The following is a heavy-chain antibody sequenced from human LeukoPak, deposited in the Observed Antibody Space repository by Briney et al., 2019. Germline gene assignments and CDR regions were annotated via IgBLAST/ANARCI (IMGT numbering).Heavy chain of an antibody. Sequence: GGSLRLSCAASGFTFSSYAMSWVRQAPGKGLEWVSAINGSGDNTYYAESVKGRFTISRDNSENTLFLQMNSLRAEDTAVFYCAKRSGYTTGWFFDFWGQGTLVTVSS. D-gene: IGHD6-19*01. CDR1: GFTFSSYA. J-gene: IGHJ4*02. CDR3: AKRSGYTTGWFFDF. CDR2: INGSGDNT. V-gene: IGHV3-23*01.